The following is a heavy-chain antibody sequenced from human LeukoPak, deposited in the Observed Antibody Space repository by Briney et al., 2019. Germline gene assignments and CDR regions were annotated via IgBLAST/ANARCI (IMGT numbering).Heavy chain of an antibody. CDR2: IRSKATGTTN. Sequence: PGRSLTLSCTASGFSFSNYDMSWVRQAPGKGLEWVGFIRSKATGTTNEYAASVKGRFSISREDSQNIAYLQMNSLKSEDTAVYYCTKCCSGVACYTDYWGQGTLVTVSS. CDR1: GFSFSNYD. CDR3: TKCCSGVACYTDY. V-gene: IGHV3-49*04. J-gene: IGHJ4*02. D-gene: IGHD2-8*02.